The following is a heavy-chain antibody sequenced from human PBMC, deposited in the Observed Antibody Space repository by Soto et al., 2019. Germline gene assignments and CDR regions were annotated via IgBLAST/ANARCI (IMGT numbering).Heavy chain of an antibody. CDR2: IKPDGSAT. V-gene: IGHV3-7*01. Sequence: EVQLVESGGGLVKPGGSLRLSCEVSGFTFGSYWMNWVRLIPGKGLEWVAYIKPDGSATYYVDSVKGRFTISRDNAKNSLYLQMNSLRVEDTSVYYCARAGYCGPGCYYYFDYWGQGTLVTVSS. D-gene: IGHD2-21*02. J-gene: IGHJ4*02. CDR1: GFTFGSYW. CDR3: ARAGYCGPGCYYYFDY.